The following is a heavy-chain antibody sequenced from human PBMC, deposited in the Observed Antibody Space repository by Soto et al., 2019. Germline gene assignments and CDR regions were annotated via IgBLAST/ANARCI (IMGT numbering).Heavy chain of an antibody. J-gene: IGHJ4*02. V-gene: IGHV3-30*18. CDR1: GFTFSSYG. Sequence: QVQLVESGGGVVQPGRSLRLSCAASGFTFSSYGMHWVRQAPGTGLEWVAVISYDGSNKYYADSVKGRFTISRDNSKNTPDLQMDSLRAEDTAVYYCAKDLSVRDDSGSFDYWGQVTLFTVSS. CDR3: AKDLSVRDDSGSFDY. D-gene: IGHD3-10*01. CDR2: ISYDGSNK.